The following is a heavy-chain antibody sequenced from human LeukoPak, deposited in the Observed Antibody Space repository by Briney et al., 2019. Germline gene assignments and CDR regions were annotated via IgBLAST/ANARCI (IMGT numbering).Heavy chain of an antibody. J-gene: IGHJ4*02. CDR1: GFTFSNAW. D-gene: IGHD2-21*02. CDR3: SRDGSGSGDV. CDR2: ILGKTDGGTT. Sequence: GGSLRLSCAASGFTFSNAWMSWVRQAPGKGLEWVGRILGKTDGGTTDYAAPVKGRFIISRDDSTNTLYLQMNSLIPEDTAVYYCSRDGSGSGDVWGRGTLVTVSS. V-gene: IGHV3-15*01.